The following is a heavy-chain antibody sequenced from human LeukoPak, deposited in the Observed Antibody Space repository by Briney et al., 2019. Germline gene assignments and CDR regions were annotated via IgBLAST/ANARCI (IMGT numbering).Heavy chain of an antibody. D-gene: IGHD5-12*01. CDR3: AREADSGYEDLDY. CDR2: INPNSGGT. J-gene: IGHJ4*02. Sequence: GASVKVSCKASGYTFTGYYMHWVRQAPGQGLEWMGWINPNSGGTNYAQKFQGWGTMTRDTSISTAYMELSRLRSDDTAVYYCAREADSGYEDLDYWGQGTLVTVSS. V-gene: IGHV1-2*04. CDR1: GYTFTGYY.